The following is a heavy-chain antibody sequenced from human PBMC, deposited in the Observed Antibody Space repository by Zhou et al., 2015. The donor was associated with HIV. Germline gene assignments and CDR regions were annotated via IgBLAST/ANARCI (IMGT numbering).Heavy chain of an antibody. D-gene: IGHD3-10*02. CDR1: GFIFDDYA. Sequence: EVQLVESGGGLVKPGRALRISCAASGFIFDDYAMHWVRQVPGKGLEWVSGISWNSGTTGYADSVKGRFTISRDSAKNSLYLQMNSLRLEDTAFYYCVKDLWQQLVRGAFDVWGQGTLVTVSS. V-gene: IGHV3-9*01. J-gene: IGHJ3*01. CDR3: VKDLWQQLVRGAFDV. CDR2: ISWNSGTT.